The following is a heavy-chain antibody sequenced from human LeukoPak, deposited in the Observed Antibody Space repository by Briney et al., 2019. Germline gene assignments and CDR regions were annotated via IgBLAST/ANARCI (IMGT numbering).Heavy chain of an antibody. CDR2: IKGDGSAK. D-gene: IGHD5-18*01. CDR1: GFAYSDSW. Sequence: GGSLRLSCAASGFAYSDSWMTWIRQAPGKGLEWVAFIKGDGSAKKYVDSVKGRFTISRDNAKNSLFLQMNSLRAEDTAVYYCARDRGWIQHDIWGQGTMVTVSS. CDR3: ARDRGWIQHDI. J-gene: IGHJ3*02. V-gene: IGHV3-7*01.